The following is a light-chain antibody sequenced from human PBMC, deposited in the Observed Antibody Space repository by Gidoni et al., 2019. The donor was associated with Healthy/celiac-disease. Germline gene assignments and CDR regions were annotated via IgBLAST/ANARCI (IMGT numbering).Light chain of an antibody. V-gene: IGKV3-15*01. J-gene: IGKJ3*01. CDR3: QQYNNWPPREIT. CDR1: QSVSSN. Sequence: IVMTQSPATLSVSPGERATLSCRASQSVSSNLAWYQQKPGQAPRLLIYGASTRATGIPARFSGSGSGTEFTLTISSLQSEDFAVYYCQQYNNWPPREITFGPGTKVDIK. CDR2: GAS.